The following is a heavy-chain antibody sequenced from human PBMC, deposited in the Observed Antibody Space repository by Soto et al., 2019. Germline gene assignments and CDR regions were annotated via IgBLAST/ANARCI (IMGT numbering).Heavy chain of an antibody. CDR1: GYTFTSYG. D-gene: IGHD1-26*01. J-gene: IGHJ6*02. CDR2: ISAYNGNT. V-gene: IGHV1-18*04. Sequence: QVQLVQSGAEVKKPGASVKVSCKASGYTFTSYGIIWVRQAPGQGLEWMGWISAYNGNTNYAQKLQGRVTMTTDTSTSTAYMELRSLRSDDTAVYYCARGSIVGVGATGYYYYGMDVWGQGTTVTVSS. CDR3: ARGSIVGVGATGYYYYGMDV.